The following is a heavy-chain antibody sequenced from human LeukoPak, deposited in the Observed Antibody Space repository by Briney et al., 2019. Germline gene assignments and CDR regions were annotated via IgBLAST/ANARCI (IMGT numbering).Heavy chain of an antibody. CDR2: IYSGGST. Sequence: GGSLRLSCAASGFTVSSNYMSWVRQAPGKGLEWVSVIYSGGSTYYADSVKGRFTISRDNSKNTLYLQMNSLRAEDTAVYYCAGYSSSWYTLDYWGQGTLVTVSS. D-gene: IGHD6-13*01. J-gene: IGHJ4*02. CDR1: GFTVSSNY. V-gene: IGHV3-53*01. CDR3: AGYSSSWYTLDY.